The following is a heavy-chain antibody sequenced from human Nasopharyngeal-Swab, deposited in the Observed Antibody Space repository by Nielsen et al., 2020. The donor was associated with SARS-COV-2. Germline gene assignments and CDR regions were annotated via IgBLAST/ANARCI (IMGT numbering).Heavy chain of an antibody. V-gene: IGHV5-51*01. CDR1: GYSFTSYW. Sequence: GGSLRLSCKGSGYSFTSYWIGWVRQMPGKGLEWMGIIYPGGSDTRYSPSFQGQVTISADKSISTAYLQWSSLKASDTAMYYCARSMPSRYYYYGMDVWGQGTTVTVSS. CDR3: ARSMPSRYYYYGMDV. D-gene: IGHD2-2*01. CDR2: IYPGGSDT. J-gene: IGHJ6*02.